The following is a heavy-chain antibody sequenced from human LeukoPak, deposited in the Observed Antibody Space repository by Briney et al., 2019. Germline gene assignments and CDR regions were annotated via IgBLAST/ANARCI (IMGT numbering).Heavy chain of an antibody. V-gene: IGHV3-23*01. J-gene: IGHJ4*02. CDR2: ISASGGSA. D-gene: IGHD7-27*01. Sequence: GGSLRLSCAASGFTFSNYAMTWVRQAPGKGLEWVSSISASGGSAYYADSVKGRLTISRDTSKNTVYLQMNSLRAEDTAVYYCAKDRPLNWGYHFDYWGQGTLDTVSS. CDR1: GFTFSNYA. CDR3: AKDRPLNWGYHFDY.